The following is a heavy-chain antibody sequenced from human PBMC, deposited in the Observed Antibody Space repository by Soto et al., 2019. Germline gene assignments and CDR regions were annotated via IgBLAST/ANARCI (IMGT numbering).Heavy chain of an antibody. D-gene: IGHD3-16*01. CDR3: ARVGGPGMDV. CDR1: GFTFSNYW. Sequence: EVQLVESGGGLVQPGGSLRLSCAASGFTFSNYWTSWVRQAPGKGLEWVANIKQDGSEKYYVDSVKGRFTISRDNAKSSLYLQMNSLRAEDTAVYYCARVGGPGMDVWGQGTTVTVSS. J-gene: IGHJ6*02. CDR2: IKQDGSEK. V-gene: IGHV3-7*03.